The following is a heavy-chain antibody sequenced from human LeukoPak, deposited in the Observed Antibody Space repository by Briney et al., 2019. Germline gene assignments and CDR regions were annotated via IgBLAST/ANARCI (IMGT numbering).Heavy chain of an antibody. CDR3: ARVAPHLEQRVVSLAFDI. J-gene: IGHJ3*02. CDR2: IYYSGST. V-gene: IGHV4-39*07. D-gene: IGHD2-2*01. CDR1: GGSITTRNF. Sequence: SETLSLTCAVSGGSITTRNFWSWVRQPPGKGLEWIGSIYYSGSTYYNPSLKSRVTISVDTSKNQFSLKLSSVTAADTAVYYCARVAPHLEQRVVSLAFDIWGQGTMVTVSS.